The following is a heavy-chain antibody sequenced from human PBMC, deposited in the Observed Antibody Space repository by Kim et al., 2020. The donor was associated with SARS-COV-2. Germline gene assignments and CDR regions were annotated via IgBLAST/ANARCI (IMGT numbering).Heavy chain of an antibody. CDR1: GYTFTAYY. V-gene: IGHV1-2*06. D-gene: IGHD3-10*01. CDR2: MNPNSGGT. CDR3: ASRGEGVFDY. J-gene: IGHJ4*02. Sequence: ASVKVSCKASGYTFTAYYVHWVRQAPGQGLEWMGRMNPNSGGTDYAQKFQGRVTMTRDTSISTAYMELSSLRSDDSAVFYCASRGEGVFDYWGQGTLVTVSS.